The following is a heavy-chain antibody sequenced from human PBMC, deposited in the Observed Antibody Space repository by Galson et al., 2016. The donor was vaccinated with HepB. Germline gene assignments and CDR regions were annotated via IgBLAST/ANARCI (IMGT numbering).Heavy chain of an antibody. V-gene: IGHV5-51*01. J-gene: IGHJ4*02. D-gene: IGHD3-9*01. Sequence: QSGAEVKKPGESLKISCKGSGYSFTRYFIAWVRKMPGKCLEWMGIIYPDDSGTRCSPAFPGQVTISVDKSSSTAYLEWSGLKASDTAMYYCGRHAGWGYEIATGYYGYIDYWGQGTLVTVSS. CDR1: GYSFTRYF. CDR2: IYPDDSGT. CDR3: GRHAGWGYEIATGYYGYIDY.